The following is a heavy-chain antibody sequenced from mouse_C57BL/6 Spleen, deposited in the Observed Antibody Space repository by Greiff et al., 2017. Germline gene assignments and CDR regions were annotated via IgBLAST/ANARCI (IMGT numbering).Heavy chain of an antibody. Sequence: DVKLVESGPELVKPGDSVKISCKASGYSFTGYFMNWVMQSHGKSLEWIGRINPYNGDTFYNQKFKGKATLTVDKSSSTAHMELRSLTSEDSAVYYCARRLRQGVFDYWGQGTTLTVSS. D-gene: IGHD2-2*01. V-gene: IGHV1-20*01. CDR3: ARRLRQGVFDY. CDR2: INPYNGDT. CDR1: GYSFTGYF. J-gene: IGHJ2*01.